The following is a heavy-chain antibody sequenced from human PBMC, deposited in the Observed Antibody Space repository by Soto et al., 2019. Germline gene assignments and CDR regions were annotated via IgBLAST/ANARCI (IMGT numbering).Heavy chain of an antibody. D-gene: IGHD3-16*01. CDR1: GYSFTNND. CDR3: ARMETFGSLNWFDP. CDR2: TNPGSGDT. Sequence: ALVKVSCKASGYSFTNNDVSWVRQATGQGLEWMGWTNPGSGDTGYAQKFQGRVTMTRDISIATAYMELSSLRSDDTAIYYCARMETFGSLNWFDPWGQGTLVTVSS. J-gene: IGHJ5*02. V-gene: IGHV1-8*01.